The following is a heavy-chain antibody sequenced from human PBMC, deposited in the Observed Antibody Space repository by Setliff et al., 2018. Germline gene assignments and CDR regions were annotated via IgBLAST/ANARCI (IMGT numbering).Heavy chain of an antibody. J-gene: IGHJ6*02. V-gene: IGHV3-21*01. Sequence: GSLRLSCAASGFTFSTYSMNWVRQAPGKGLEWVSSISSSSSYIYYADSVKGRFTISRDNAKNSLYLQMNSLRAEDTAVYYCARNWATAQHYYYGMDVWGQGTTVTVSS. CDR2: ISSSSSYI. CDR1: GFTFSTYS. D-gene: IGHD2-21*02. CDR3: ARNWATAQHYYYGMDV.